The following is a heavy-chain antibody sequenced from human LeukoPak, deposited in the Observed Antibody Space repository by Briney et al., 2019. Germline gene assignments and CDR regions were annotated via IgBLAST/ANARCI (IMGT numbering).Heavy chain of an antibody. Sequence: GGSLRLSCAASGFTFSSYGMHWVRQAPGKGLEWVALIWYDGSNKYYADSVKGRFTISRDTSKNTLFLQMNSLRVEDTAVYYCAKVSPGGGPHFDLWGRGTLVTVSS. CDR1: GFTFSSYG. CDR3: AKVSPGGGPHFDL. V-gene: IGHV3-33*06. D-gene: IGHD2-15*01. CDR2: IWYDGSNK. J-gene: IGHJ2*01.